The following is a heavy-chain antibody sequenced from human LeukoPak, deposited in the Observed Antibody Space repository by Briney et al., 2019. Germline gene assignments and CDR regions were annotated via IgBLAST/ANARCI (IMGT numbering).Heavy chain of an antibody. CDR1: GFTFRSYG. CDR3: ARDTVRGRLYGMDV. CDR2: ISSGGDNI. V-gene: IGHV3-21*01. J-gene: IGHJ6*02. D-gene: IGHD3-10*01. Sequence: GGSLRLSCSASGFTFRSYGMNWVRQAPGQGLEWLSSISSGGDNIYYADSLKARFTISRDNTKNSIYLQMSSLSAEDTAIYYCARDTVRGRLYGMDVWGQGTTVTVSS.